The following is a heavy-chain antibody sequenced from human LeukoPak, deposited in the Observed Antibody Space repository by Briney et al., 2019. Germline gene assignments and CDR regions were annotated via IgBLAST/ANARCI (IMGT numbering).Heavy chain of an antibody. CDR1: GFTFSSYG. D-gene: IGHD6-19*01. Sequence: PGRSLRLSCAASGFTFSSYGMHWVRQAPGKGLEWVAVISYDGSNKYYADSVKGRFTISRDNSKNTLYLQMDSLRAEDTAVYYCARSGFTGGWDYWGQGTLVTVSS. CDR3: ARSGFTGGWDY. CDR2: ISYDGSNK. V-gene: IGHV3-30*03. J-gene: IGHJ4*02.